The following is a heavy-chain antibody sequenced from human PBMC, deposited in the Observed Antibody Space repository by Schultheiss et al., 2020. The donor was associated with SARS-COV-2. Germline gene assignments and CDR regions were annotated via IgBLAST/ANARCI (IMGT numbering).Heavy chain of an antibody. V-gene: IGHV3-23*01. D-gene: IGHD3-16*01. CDR1: GFTFDDYG. Sequence: GGSLRLSFAASGFTFDDYGMSWVRQAPGKGLEWVSTISGSGSTTYYADSVKGRFTISRDNSKNTLYLQMNGLRAEDTAVYYCAKDLGAYYYYYGMDVWGQGTSVTVSS. J-gene: IGHJ6*02. CDR3: AKDLGAYYYYYGMDV. CDR2: ISGSGSTT.